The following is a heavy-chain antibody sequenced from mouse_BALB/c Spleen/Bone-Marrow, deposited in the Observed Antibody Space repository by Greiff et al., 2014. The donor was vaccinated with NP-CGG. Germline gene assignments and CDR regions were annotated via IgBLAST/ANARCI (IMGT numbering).Heavy chain of an antibody. J-gene: IGHJ2*01. Sequence: VQLQQSGPDLVKPSQSLSLTCTVTGYSITGGYSWHWIRQFPGNKLEWMGYIHYSGSTNYNPSLKSRISITRDTSKNQFFLQLNSVTTEDTATYYCARIYYGSSYDYWGQGTTLTVSS. CDR3: ARIYYGSSYDY. V-gene: IGHV3-1*02. CDR2: IHYSGST. CDR1: GYSITGGYS. D-gene: IGHD1-1*01.